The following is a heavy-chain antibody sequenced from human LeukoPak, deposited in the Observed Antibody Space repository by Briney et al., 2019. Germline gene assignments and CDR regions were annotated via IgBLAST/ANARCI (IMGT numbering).Heavy chain of an antibody. CDR1: GFSLGDYA. D-gene: IGHD5-12*01. V-gene: IGHV3-43*02. CDR2: FRGDGGYT. Sequence: GGSLRLSCAASGFSLGDYAMHWVRQAPGKGLEWVSVFRGDGGYTDYADSVKGRFTISRDNSKNSLHLQMNSLRIEDTALYHCAIVVEIYGDDTFDIWGQGTMVTVSS. J-gene: IGHJ3*02. CDR3: AIVVEIYGDDTFDI.